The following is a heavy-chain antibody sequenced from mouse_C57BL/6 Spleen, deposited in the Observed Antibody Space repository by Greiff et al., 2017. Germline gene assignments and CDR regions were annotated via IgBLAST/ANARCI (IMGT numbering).Heavy chain of an antibody. V-gene: IGHV1-42*01. CDR1: GYSFTGYY. Sequence: EVQLQQSGPELVKPGASVKISCKASGYSFTGYYMNWVKQSPEKSLEWIGEINPSTGGTTYNQKFKAKATLTVDKSSSTAYMQLKSLTSEDSAVYYCARGDGTDWYVDVWGTGTTVTVSS. D-gene: IGHD3-3*01. CDR3: ARGDGTDWYVDV. J-gene: IGHJ1*03. CDR2: INPSTGGT.